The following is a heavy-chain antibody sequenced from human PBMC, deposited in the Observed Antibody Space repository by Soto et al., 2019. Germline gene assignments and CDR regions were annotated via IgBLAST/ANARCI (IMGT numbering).Heavy chain of an antibody. J-gene: IGHJ4*02. CDR3: ARDQSTWWFRWGFED. V-gene: IGHV6-1*01. D-gene: IGHD2-15*01. Sequence: QVQLQQSGPGLVKPSQSLSVTCVVPGGSLSDDSGAWNWIRQSPSRSLQWLGRTYFRKSKWWNEYADSVRGRITINVDTPKDQFSLHLNSVTPDDTAVYCCARDQSTWWFRWGFEDWGQGTLVPVSP. CDR1: GGSLSDDSGA. CDR2: TYFRKSKWWN.